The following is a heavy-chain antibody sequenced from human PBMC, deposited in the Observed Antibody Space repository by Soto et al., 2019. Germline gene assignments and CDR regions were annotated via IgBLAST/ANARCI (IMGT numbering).Heavy chain of an antibody. Sequence: SETLSLTCTVSGGSVSSGSYYWSWIRQPPGKGLEWIGYIYYSGSTNYNPSLKSRVTISVDTSKNQFSLKLSSVTAADTAVYYCARVRDGSGWYLGYYYYYYGMDVWGQGTTVTV. D-gene: IGHD6-19*01. CDR3: ARVRDGSGWYLGYYYYYYGMDV. CDR2: IYYSGST. V-gene: IGHV4-61*01. CDR1: GGSVSSGSYY. J-gene: IGHJ6*02.